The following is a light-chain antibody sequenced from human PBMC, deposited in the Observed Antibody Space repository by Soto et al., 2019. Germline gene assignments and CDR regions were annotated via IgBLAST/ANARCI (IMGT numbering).Light chain of an antibody. J-gene: IGKJ3*01. V-gene: IGKV1-9*01. CDR2: AAS. CDR1: QGISSS. Sequence: DIQLTLSPSFLSASVGDRVTITCRASQGISSSLTWYQQEPGKAPKLLIYAASTLQSGVPSRFSGSGSGTEFTLTISSLQPEDFATYYCQQLDSSPLTFGPGTKVDNK. CDR3: QQLDSSPLT.